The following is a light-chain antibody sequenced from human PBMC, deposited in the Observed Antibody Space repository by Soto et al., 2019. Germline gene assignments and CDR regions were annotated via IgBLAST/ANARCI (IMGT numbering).Light chain of an antibody. CDR3: QQYGSPDPIT. V-gene: IGKV3-20*01. CDR1: QSLSSNH. Sequence: EIVLTQSPCTLSLSPGERATLSCRASQSLSSNHLGWYQAWYQQNPGQTHRLLIYSTSSRATGIPDRFSGSGSAPAFTITNSRLAPADVVEYYCQQYGSPDPITFGEGTRVEIK. CDR2: STS. J-gene: IGKJ5*01.